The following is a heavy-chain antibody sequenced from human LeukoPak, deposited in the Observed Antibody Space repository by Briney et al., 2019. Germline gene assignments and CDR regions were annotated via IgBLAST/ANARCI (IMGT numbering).Heavy chain of an antibody. D-gene: IGHD6-13*01. CDR2: IYYSGST. CDR3: ARSITSSWYGDFQH. CDR1: GGSIRSYY. J-gene: IGHJ1*01. Sequence: PSETLSLTCTVSGGSIRSYYWSWIRQPPGKGLEWVGNIYYSGSTNYNPSLKSRVTISVDTSKNQFSLKLSSVTAADTAVYYCARSITSSWYGDFQHWGQGTLVTVSS. V-gene: IGHV4-59*01.